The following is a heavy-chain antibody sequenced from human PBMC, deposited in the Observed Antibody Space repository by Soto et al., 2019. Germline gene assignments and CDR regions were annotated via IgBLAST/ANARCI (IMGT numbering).Heavy chain of an antibody. Sequence: QVQLVQSGAEMKKPGASVKVSCTASGYTFTGYYIHWVRQAPGQGLEWMGWISPNSGGTKFAQKFQGRVTMTRDTSISTVYMEYSRLRSDDTAIYYCARDQTGYSSGWSSVAMDVWGQGTTVTVSS. CDR3: ARDQTGYSSGWSSVAMDV. D-gene: IGHD6-19*01. V-gene: IGHV1-2*02. CDR1: GYTFTGYY. J-gene: IGHJ6*02. CDR2: ISPNSGGT.